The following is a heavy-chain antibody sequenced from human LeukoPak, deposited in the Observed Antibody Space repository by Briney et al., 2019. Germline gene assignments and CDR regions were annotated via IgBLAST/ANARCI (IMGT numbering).Heavy chain of an antibody. CDR1: GFSLSTSGMC. CDR2: IDWDDDK. Sequence: SGPALVKPTQTLTLTCTFSGFSLSTSGMCVSWIRQPPGKALEWLARIDWDDDKYYSTSLKTRLTISKDTSKNQVVLTMTNMDPVDTATYYCARLGDCSGGTFLGYWGQGTLVTVSS. D-gene: IGHD2-15*01. CDR3: ARLGDCSGGTFLGY. V-gene: IGHV2-70*11. J-gene: IGHJ4*02.